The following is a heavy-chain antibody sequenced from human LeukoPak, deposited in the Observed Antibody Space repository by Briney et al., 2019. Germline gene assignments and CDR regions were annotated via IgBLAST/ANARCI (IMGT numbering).Heavy chain of an antibody. CDR2: IWYDGSNK. Sequence: PGRSLRLSCAASGFTFSSYGMHWVRQAPGKGLEWVAVIWYDGSNKYYADSVKGRFTISRDNSKNTLYLQMNSLRAEDTAVYYCAREGAHLWVLKAHYDILTGYYYFDYWGQGTLVTVSS. CDR3: AREGAHLWVLKAHYDILTGYYYFDY. CDR1: GFTFSSYG. D-gene: IGHD3-9*01. J-gene: IGHJ4*02. V-gene: IGHV3-33*01.